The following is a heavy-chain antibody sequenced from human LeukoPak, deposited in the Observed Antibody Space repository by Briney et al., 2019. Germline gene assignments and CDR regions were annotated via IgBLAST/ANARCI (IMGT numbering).Heavy chain of an antibody. D-gene: IGHD3-3*01. V-gene: IGHV4-59*12. CDR1: GDSISSYY. CDR3: ARGSYDFWSGYFGGYYYMDV. Sequence: PSETLSLTCTVSGDSISSYYWSWIRQPPGKGLEWIGYIYYSGSTNYNPSLKSRVTISVDTSKNQFSLKLSSVTAADTAVYYCARGSYDFWSGYFGGYYYMDVWGKGTTVTVSS. J-gene: IGHJ6*03. CDR2: IYYSGST.